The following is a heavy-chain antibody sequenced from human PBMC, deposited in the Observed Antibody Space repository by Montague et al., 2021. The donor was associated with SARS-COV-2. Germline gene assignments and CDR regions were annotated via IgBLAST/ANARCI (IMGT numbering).Heavy chain of an antibody. CDR2: IYYSGST. Sequence: SETLSLTCTVSGGSISSHYWSWIRQPPGKGLEWIGYIYYSGSTNYNPSLKSRVTISVDTSKNQFSLKLSSVTAADTAVYYCARVGGYDLDYFDYWGQGTLVTVSS. CDR1: GGSISSHY. V-gene: IGHV4-59*11. CDR3: ARVGGYDLDYFDY. J-gene: IGHJ4*02. D-gene: IGHD5-12*01.